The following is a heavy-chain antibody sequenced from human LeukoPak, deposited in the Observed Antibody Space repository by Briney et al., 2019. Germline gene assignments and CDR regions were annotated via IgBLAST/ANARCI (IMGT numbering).Heavy chain of an antibody. CDR3: AKEPPCSACLYWYFDL. V-gene: IGHV3-23*01. Sequence: GGSLRLSCAASGLTFNNFAMNWVRQAPGKGLEWVSVISGNGDSTYYADSVKGRFTISRDNSKNTLYLQMNRLKVEDTAVYYCAKEPPCSACLYWYFDLWGRGTLVTVSS. D-gene: IGHD1-14*01. CDR2: ISGNGDST. J-gene: IGHJ2*01. CDR1: GLTFNNFA.